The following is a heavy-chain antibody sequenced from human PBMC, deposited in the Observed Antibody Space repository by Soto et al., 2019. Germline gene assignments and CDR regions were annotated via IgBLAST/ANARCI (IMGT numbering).Heavy chain of an antibody. Sequence: QITLKESGPTLVKPTQTLTLTCTFSGFSLSTSGVGVGWIRQPPGKALEWLALIYWDDDKRYSPSLKSRLTNTKDTSKNHVVLTMTNMDPVDTATYYCAHLTYYYDSSGYYSRAEYFQHWGQGTLVTVSS. CDR2: IYWDDDK. D-gene: IGHD3-22*01. CDR3: AHLTYYYDSSGYYSRAEYFQH. J-gene: IGHJ1*01. V-gene: IGHV2-5*02. CDR1: GFSLSTSGVG.